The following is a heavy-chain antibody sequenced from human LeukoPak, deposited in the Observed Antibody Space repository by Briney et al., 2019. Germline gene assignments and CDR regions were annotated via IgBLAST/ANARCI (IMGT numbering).Heavy chain of an antibody. CDR3: ARDRNYYDSSVDY. Sequence: PGGSLRLSCAASGFTFSSHWMHWVRQAPGKGLVWVSRINTDGSSISYADSVKGRFTISRDNAKNTLYLQMNSLRAEDTAVYYCARDRNYYDSSVDYWGQGTLITVSS. J-gene: IGHJ4*02. D-gene: IGHD3-22*01. CDR1: GFTFSSHW. CDR2: INTDGSSI. V-gene: IGHV3-74*01.